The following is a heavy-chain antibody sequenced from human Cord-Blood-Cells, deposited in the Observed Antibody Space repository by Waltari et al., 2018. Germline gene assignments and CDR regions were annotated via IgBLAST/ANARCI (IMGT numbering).Heavy chain of an antibody. CDR3: ARHSVEQNWFDP. J-gene: IGHJ5*02. Sequence: QVQLQESGPGLVKPSETLSLTCTVSGGSISSYYWSWIRQPPGKGLEWIGYIDYSGSTNYNPSLQSRVTISVDTSKNQFSRKLSSVTAADTAVYYCARHSVEQNWFDPWGQGTLVTVSS. CDR2: IDYSGST. CDR1: GGSISSYY. V-gene: IGHV4-59*08.